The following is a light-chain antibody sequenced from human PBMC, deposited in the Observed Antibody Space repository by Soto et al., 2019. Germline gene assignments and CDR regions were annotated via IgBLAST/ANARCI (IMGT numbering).Light chain of an antibody. CDR2: GAS. Sequence: EIVMTQSPGTLSVSPGERAILSCRASQSVSSNLAWYQQKPGQTPRLLIYGASTRATGIPARFSGSGSGTEFTLTISSLQSEDFAVYYCQRYNNWPPFTFGPGTKVDIK. V-gene: IGKV3-15*01. CDR3: QRYNNWPPFT. CDR1: QSVSSN. J-gene: IGKJ3*01.